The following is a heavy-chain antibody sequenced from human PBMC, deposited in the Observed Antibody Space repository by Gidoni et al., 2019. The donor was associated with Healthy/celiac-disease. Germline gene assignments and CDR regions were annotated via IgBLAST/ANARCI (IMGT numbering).Heavy chain of an antibody. V-gene: IGHV4-34*01. CDR2: INHSGST. D-gene: IGHD3-3*01. Sequence: QVQLQQWGAGLLKPSEPLSLTCAVYGGSFSGYYWSWIRPPPGKGLEWIGEINHSGSTNYNPSLKSRVTISVDTSKNQFSLKLSSVTAADTAVYYCARTIFGVVITEPYYFDYWGQGTLVTVSS. CDR1: GGSFSGYY. CDR3: ARTIFGVVITEPYYFDY. J-gene: IGHJ4*02.